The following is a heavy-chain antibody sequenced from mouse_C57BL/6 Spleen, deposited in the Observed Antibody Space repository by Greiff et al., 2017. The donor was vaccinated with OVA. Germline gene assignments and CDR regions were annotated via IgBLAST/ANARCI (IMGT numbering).Heavy chain of an antibody. CDR2: INPNYGST. J-gene: IGHJ4*01. V-gene: IGHV1-39*01. D-gene: IGHD2-4*01. Sequence: VQLQQSGPELVKPGASVKISCKASGYSFTDYYMNWVKQSHGKSLEWIGVINPNYGSTSYNQKFKGKATLTVDKSYSTAYIQLNSLTSEDSSVYYCAREDYGYAMDYWGQGTSVTVSS. CDR1: GYSFTDYY. CDR3: AREDYGYAMDY.